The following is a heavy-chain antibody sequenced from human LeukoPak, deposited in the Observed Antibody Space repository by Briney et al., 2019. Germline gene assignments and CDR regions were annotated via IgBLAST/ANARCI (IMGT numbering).Heavy chain of an antibody. CDR3: AKLGQKSSPSIDY. CDR1: GFTFSSYA. Sequence: GGSLRLSCAASGFTFSSYAMSWVRQAPGKGLEWVSTISGSGGSTYYADSVKGRFTISRDNSKNTLYLQMDSLRAEDTAVYYCAKLGQKSSPSIDYWAQGTLVTVSS. CDR2: ISGSGGST. D-gene: IGHD2-15*01. J-gene: IGHJ4*02. V-gene: IGHV3-23*01.